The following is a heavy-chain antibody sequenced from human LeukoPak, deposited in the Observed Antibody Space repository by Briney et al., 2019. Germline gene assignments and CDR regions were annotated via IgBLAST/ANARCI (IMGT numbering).Heavy chain of an antibody. CDR2: ICPNGNI. CDR3: GTFEIFGGLVNCF. CDR1: GASISDYC. D-gene: IGHD4-23*01. V-gene: IGHV4-4*07. Sequence: SETLSLTCTVSGASISDYCWSWIRQPAGKGLEWIARICPNGNIDHTSSLRSRVTMSTDPSKSHFSLKLTSVTVADTAIYYCGTFEIFGGLVNCFWGQGVLVTVSS. J-gene: IGHJ4*02.